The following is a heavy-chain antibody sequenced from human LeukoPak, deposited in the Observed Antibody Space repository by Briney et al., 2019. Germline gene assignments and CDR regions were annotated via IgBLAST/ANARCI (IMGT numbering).Heavy chain of an antibody. J-gene: IGHJ5*02. CDR3: ARESSGSYYNWFDP. V-gene: IGHV3-21*01. CDR1: GFTFSSYS. D-gene: IGHD1-26*01. CDR2: ISSSSSYI. Sequence: GGSLRLSCAASGFTFSSYSGNWVRQAPGKGLEWVSSISSSSSYIYYADSVKGRFTISRDNAKNSLYLQMNSLRAEDTAVYYCARESSGSYYNWFDPWGQGTLVTVSS.